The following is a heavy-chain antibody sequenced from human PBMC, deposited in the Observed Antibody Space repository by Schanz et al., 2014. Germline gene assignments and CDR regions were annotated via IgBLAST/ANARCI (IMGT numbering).Heavy chain of an antibody. CDR1: GFTFSDYY. Sequence: VQLAESGGSLVKPGGSLRLSCAASGFTFSDYYMSWIRQAPGKGLEWVSTISSTGYTIYYADAVKGRFTISMDNDKNSLYLQMNSLRAEDAAVYRCARDKNYDDSAEYGMDVWGQGTTVTVSS. J-gene: IGHJ6*02. CDR2: ISSTGYTI. CDR3: ARDKNYDDSAEYGMDV. V-gene: IGHV3-11*01. D-gene: IGHD3-22*01.